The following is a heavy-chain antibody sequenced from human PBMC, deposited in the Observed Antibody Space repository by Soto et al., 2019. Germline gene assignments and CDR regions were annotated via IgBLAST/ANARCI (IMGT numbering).Heavy chain of an antibody. CDR1: GFTFSTYG. V-gene: IGHV3-30*18. CDR2: ISYDGGNK. J-gene: IGHJ4*02. Sequence: QVQLVESGGGVVQPGRSLRLSCAASGFTFSTYGMHWVRQAPGKGLEWVTLISYDGGNKYYADSVKGRFTISRDNSKNTLYLQINSLRAEDTAVYYCAKGDYSGSPQGIDYWGQGTLVTVSS. D-gene: IGHD4-4*01. CDR3: AKGDYSGSPQGIDY.